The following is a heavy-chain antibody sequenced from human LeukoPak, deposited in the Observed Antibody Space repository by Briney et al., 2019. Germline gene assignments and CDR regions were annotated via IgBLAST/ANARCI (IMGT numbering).Heavy chain of an antibody. J-gene: IGHJ5*02. V-gene: IGHV3-30-3*01. D-gene: IGHD5-18*01. Sequence: PGGSLRLSRAASGFTFSSYAMHWVRQAPGKGLEWVAVISYDGGNKYYADSVKGRFTVSRDNSKNMMYLQMNSLRAEDTAVYYCARDPGYSYGYTGRNWFDPWGQGTLVTVSS. CDR3: ARDPGYSYGYTGRNWFDP. CDR1: GFTFSSYA. CDR2: ISYDGGNK.